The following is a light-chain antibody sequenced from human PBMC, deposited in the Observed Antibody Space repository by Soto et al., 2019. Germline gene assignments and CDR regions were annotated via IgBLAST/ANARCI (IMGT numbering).Light chain of an antibody. CDR2: EAS. Sequence: EIVLTQSPATLSLSPGERATLSCRASQSVSSYLAWYQQKPGQAPRLLIYEASNRATGIPARFSGSGSGTDFTLAISSLEPEDFAVYYCQQRSNWPYTFGQGTKVEIK. CDR3: QQRSNWPYT. J-gene: IGKJ2*01. V-gene: IGKV3-11*01. CDR1: QSVSSY.